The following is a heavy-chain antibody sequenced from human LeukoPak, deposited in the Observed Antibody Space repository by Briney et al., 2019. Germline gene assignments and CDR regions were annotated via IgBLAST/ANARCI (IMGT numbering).Heavy chain of an antibody. D-gene: IGHD1-26*01. V-gene: IGHV1-18*01. CDR3: ARDLRVVGATSRFDY. Sequence: ASVKVSCKASGYTFTIYGISWVRQAPGQGLEWMGWISAYNGNTNYAQKLQGRVTMTTDTSTSTAYMELRSLRSDDTAVYYCARDLRVVGATSRFDYWGQGTLVTVSS. J-gene: IGHJ4*02. CDR1: GYTFTIYG. CDR2: ISAYNGNT.